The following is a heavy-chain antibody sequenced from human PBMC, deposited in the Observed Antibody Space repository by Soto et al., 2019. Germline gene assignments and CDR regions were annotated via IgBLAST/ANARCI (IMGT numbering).Heavy chain of an antibody. V-gene: IGHV4-39*01. CDR1: GGSISSSSYY. J-gene: IGHJ5*02. CDR2: IYYSGST. D-gene: IGHD2-2*01. Sequence: SETLSLTCTVSGGSISSSSYYWGWIRQPPGKGLEWIGSIYYSGSTYYNPSLKSRVTISVDTSKNQFSLKLSSVTAADTAVYYCARQQFLGYCSSTSCGLSWFDPWGQGTLVTVSS. CDR3: ARQQFLGYCSSTSCGLSWFDP.